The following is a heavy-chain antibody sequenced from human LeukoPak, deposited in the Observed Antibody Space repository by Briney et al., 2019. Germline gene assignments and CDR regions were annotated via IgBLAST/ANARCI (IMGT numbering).Heavy chain of an antibody. CDR1: GYTFTGYY. V-gene: IGHV1-2*02. D-gene: IGHD3-9*01. CDR2: INPNSGGT. CDR3: ARDNDILTGQLYWFDP. Sequence: GASVKVSCKASGYTFTGYYMHWVRQAPGQGLEWMGWINPNSGGTNYALKFQGRVTMTRDTSISTAYMELSRLRSDDTAVYYCARDNDILTGQLYWFDPWGQGTLVTVSS. J-gene: IGHJ5*02.